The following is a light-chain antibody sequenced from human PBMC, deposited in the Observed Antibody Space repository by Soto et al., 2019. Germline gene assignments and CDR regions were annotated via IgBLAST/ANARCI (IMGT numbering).Light chain of an antibody. CDR3: QQYGGSPRT. CDR2: GAS. J-gene: IGKJ2*01. CDR1: QSVSGDK. Sequence: EIVLTQSPGTLSLSPGERATLSCRASQSVSGDKLAWYQQKPGQAPRLLIYGASSRATGIPDRFSGSGSGTDFTLTISRLEPEDFAVYYCQQYGGSPRTFGQGTKLEIK. V-gene: IGKV3-20*01.